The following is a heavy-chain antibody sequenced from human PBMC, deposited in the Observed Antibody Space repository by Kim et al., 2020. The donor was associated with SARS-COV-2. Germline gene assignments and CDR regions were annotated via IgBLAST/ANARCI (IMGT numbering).Heavy chain of an antibody. D-gene: IGHD3-3*01. CDR3: TTGSYYDFWSGYYPFDY. J-gene: IGHJ4*02. Sequence: VKGRFTISRDDSKNTLYLQMNSLKTEDTAVYYCTTGSYYDFWSGYYPFDYWGQGTLVTVSS. V-gene: IGHV3-15*01.